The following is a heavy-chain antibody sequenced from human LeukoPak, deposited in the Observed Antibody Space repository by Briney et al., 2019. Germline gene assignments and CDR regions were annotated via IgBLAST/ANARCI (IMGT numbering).Heavy chain of an antibody. J-gene: IGHJ3*02. D-gene: IGHD5-24*01. CDR2: IYYSGST. CDR1: GGFISSYY. Sequence: PSETLSLTCTVSGGFISSYYWSWIRQPPGKGLEWIGYIYYSGSTNYNPSLKSRVTISVDTSKNQFSLKLSSVTAADTAVYYCVRGRDGYIRTENDAFDIWGQGTMVTVSS. V-gene: IGHV4-59*01. CDR3: VRGRDGYIRTENDAFDI.